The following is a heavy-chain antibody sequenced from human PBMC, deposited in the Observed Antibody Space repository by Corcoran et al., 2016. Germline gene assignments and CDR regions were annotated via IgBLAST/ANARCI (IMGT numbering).Heavy chain of an antibody. V-gene: IGHV3-15*07. CDR1: GFTFSNAW. CDR2: IKSKTDGGTT. J-gene: IGHJ5*02. CDR3: TIDRVVRPARWLDNWFDP. Sequence: EVQLVESGGGLVKPGGSLRLSCAASGFTFSNAWMNWVRQAPGQGLEWVGRIKSKTDGGTTDYAAPVKGRFTISRDDSKKTLYLQMNSLKTEDTAVYYCTIDRVVRPARWLDNWFDPWGQGTLVTVSS. D-gene: IGHD2-2*01.